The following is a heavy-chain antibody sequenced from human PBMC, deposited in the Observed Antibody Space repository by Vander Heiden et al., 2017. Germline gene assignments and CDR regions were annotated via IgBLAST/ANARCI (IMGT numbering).Heavy chain of an antibody. J-gene: IGHJ4*02. Sequence: DVQLLESGGGLVQPGGSLSLYCAASGFTFSTYAMTWVRRAPGKGLQWVSSISGSGGTTYYADSVKGRFTISRDNSKNALYVQMNSLRAEDTAMYYCAKEWAGDPLWWGQGTLVTVSS. V-gene: IGHV3-23*01. CDR2: ISGSGGTT. CDR3: AKEWAGDPLW. D-gene: IGHD7-27*01. CDR1: GFTFSTYA.